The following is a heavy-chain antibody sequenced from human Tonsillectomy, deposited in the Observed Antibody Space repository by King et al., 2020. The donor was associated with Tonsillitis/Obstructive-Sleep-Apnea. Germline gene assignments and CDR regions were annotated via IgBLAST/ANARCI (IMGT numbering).Heavy chain of an antibody. CDR1: RFTFRTYA. V-gene: IGHV3-33*01. J-gene: IGHJ4*02. Sequence: VQLVESGGGVVQPGRSLRLSCAASRFTFRTYAMHLVRQAPGKGLDWGAVIWYDGSNKYYADSVRGRFTISRDNSKNTLYLQVNSLRAEDTAVYYCARGYSKHQDLDYWGQGTLVTVSS. CDR2: IWYDGSNK. CDR3: ARGYSKHQDLDY. D-gene: IGHD4-11*01.